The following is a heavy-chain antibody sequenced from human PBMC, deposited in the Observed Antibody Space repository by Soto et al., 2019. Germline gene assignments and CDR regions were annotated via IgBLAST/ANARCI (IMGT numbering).Heavy chain of an antibody. CDR1: GGSITSYY. CDR3: ARRWSGTDY. CDR2: IHNSGRT. D-gene: IGHD3-10*01. J-gene: IGHJ4*01. V-gene: IGHV4-59*01. Sequence: QVQLQESGPGLVKPSETLSLTCTVSGGSITSYYWSWIRQPTGKGLEWIGYIHNSGRTSYNHSLQSRVTISAAVSNNQFSLDLRSVTAADTGVYYCARRWSGTDYWGHGTMVTVSS.